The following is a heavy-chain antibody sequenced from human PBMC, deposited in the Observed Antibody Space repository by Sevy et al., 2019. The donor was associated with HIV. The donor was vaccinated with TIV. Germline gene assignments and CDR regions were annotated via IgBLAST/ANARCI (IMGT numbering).Heavy chain of an antibody. J-gene: IGHJ4*02. D-gene: IGHD2-15*01. CDR2: IIPIFGTA. CDR3: ARVLLYCSGGSCYGGCFDY. Sequence: ASVKDSCKASGGTFSSYAISWVRQAPGQGLEWMGGIIPIFGTANYAQKFQGRVTITADKSTSTAYMELSSLRSEDTAVYYCARVLLYCSGGSCYGGCFDYWGQGTLVTVSS. V-gene: IGHV1-69*06. CDR1: GGTFSSYA.